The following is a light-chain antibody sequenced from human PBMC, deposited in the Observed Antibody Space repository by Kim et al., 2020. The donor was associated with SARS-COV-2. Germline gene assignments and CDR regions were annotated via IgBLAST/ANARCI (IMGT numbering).Light chain of an antibody. V-gene: IGKV3-20*01. CDR1: QSLSSTY. J-gene: IGKJ1*01. CDR2: ATS. CDR3: QQYGSLPRT. Sequence: EIVLTQSPGPLSLSPGERATLSCRASQSLSSTYLAWYQQKPGQAPRLLIYATSSRATGIPARFSGSGSGTDFTLTISRLEPEDFAVYYCQQYGSLPRTFGQGTKVDIK.